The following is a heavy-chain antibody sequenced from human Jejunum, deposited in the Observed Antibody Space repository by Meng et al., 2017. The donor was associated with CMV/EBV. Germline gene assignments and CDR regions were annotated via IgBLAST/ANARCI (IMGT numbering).Heavy chain of an antibody. CDR1: GGSISSSSYY. D-gene: IGHD7-27*01. CDR2: IYYSGST. V-gene: IGHV4-39*01. CDR3: ASPLGILGIVDL. Sequence: QLQLKASGPGLVKPSETLSLTCTVSGGSISSSSYYWGWIRQPPGKGLEWIGSIYYSGSTYYNPSLKSRGTISVDTSKNQFSLKLSSVTAADTAVYYCASPLGILGIVDLWGRGTLVTVSS. J-gene: IGHJ2*01.